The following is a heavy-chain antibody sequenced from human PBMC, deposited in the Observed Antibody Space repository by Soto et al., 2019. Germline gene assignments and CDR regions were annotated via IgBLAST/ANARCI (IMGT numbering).Heavy chain of an antibody. CDR2: ISSSSSTI. V-gene: IGHV3-48*02. Sequence: GGSLRLSCAASGFTFSTYSMNWVRQPPGKGLEWVSYISSSSSTIYYADSVKGRFTISRDNAKKSLYLQMNSLRDEDTAVYYCARGPYDYVWGGYGPWGQGTLVTVSS. CDR1: GFTFSTYS. D-gene: IGHD3-16*01. J-gene: IGHJ5*02. CDR3: ARGPYDYVWGGYGP.